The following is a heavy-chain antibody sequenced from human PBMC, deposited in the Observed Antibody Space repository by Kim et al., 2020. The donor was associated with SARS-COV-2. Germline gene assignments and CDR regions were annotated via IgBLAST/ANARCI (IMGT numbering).Heavy chain of an antibody. V-gene: IGHV3-74*01. CDR2: ITSDGSST. Sequence: SLRLSCAASGFTFSSYWMHWVRQAPGPGLVWVSRITSDGSSTSYADSVKGRFTISSDNATNTLYLQMNRLRAEAPAVSSCARAWELLGPDAFDIWGQG. CDR1: GFTFSSYW. CDR3: ARAWELLGPDAFDI. D-gene: IGHD1-26*01. J-gene: IGHJ3*02.